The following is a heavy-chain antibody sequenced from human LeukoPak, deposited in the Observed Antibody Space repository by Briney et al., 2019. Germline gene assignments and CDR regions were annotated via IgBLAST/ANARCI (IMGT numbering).Heavy chain of an antibody. D-gene: IGHD1-26*01. CDR1: GFTFSSYA. Sequence: QSGGSLRLSCAASGFTFSSYAMSWVRQAPGKGLEWVSAISGSGGSTYYADSVKGRFTISRDNSKNTLYLQMNSLRAEDTAVYYCAKGISAHPPEYSGSYDWGQGTLVTVSS. V-gene: IGHV3-23*01. CDR3: AKGISAHPPEYSGSYD. J-gene: IGHJ4*02. CDR2: ISGSGGST.